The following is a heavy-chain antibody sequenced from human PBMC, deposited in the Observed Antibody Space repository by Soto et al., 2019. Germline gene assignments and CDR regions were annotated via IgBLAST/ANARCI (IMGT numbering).Heavy chain of an antibody. D-gene: IGHD3-16*01. V-gene: IGHV3-23*01. CDR1: GLTFSTYA. J-gene: IGHJ6*02. CDR3: ARDVPLNYYDGTFSYYAMDV. CDR2: ISGSGEST. Sequence: VQILESGGDLVQPGGSLRLSCAASGLTFSTYAMTWVRQAPGKGLEWVSAISGSGESTFYADPVKGRFTISRDNSKNTVFLQMKRLRAEDTAIYYCARDVPLNYYDGTFSYYAMDVWGQGTTVTVSS.